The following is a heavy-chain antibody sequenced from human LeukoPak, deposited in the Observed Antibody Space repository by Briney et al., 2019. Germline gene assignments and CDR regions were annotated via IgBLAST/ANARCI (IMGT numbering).Heavy chain of an antibody. Sequence: GGSLRLSCAASGFTFSSYAMHWVRQAPGKGLEWVAVISYDGSNKYYADSVKGRFTISRDNSKNTLYLQMNSLRAEDTAVYYCARDLGPVATAGTEFDYWGQGTLVTVSS. CDR2: ISYDGSNK. CDR3: ARDLGPVATAGTEFDY. D-gene: IGHD6-13*01. CDR1: GFTFSSYA. V-gene: IGHV3-30*04. J-gene: IGHJ4*02.